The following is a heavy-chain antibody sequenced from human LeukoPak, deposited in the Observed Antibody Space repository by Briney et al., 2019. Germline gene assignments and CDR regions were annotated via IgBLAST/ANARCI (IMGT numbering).Heavy chain of an antibody. CDR3: TRSESGTYKGGFDF. Sequence: GGSLRLSCVASGFTFSNYGMNWFRQAPGKGLEWVGFIRSKTYGGTGEYAASVKGRFTISRDDSKSIAHLQMNSLKTEDTAVYYCTRSESGTYKGGFDFWGQGTLVTVSS. J-gene: IGHJ4*02. V-gene: IGHV3-49*03. CDR1: GFTFSNYG. CDR2: IRSKTYGGTG. D-gene: IGHD1-26*01.